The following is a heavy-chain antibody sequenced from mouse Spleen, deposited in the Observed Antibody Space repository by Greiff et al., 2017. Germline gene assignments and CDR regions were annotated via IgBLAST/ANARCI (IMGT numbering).Heavy chain of an antibody. J-gene: IGHJ3*01. CDR3: ARSGYGLAWFAY. CDR2: ISSGSSTI. Sequence: DVQLVESGGGLVQPGGSRKLSCAASGFTFSSFGMHWVRQAPEKGLEWVAYISSGSSTIYYADTVKGRFTISRDNPKNTLFLQMTSLRSEDTAMYYCARSGYGLAWFAYWGQGTLVTVSA. D-gene: IGHD1-2*01. V-gene: IGHV5-17*02. CDR1: GFTFSSFG.